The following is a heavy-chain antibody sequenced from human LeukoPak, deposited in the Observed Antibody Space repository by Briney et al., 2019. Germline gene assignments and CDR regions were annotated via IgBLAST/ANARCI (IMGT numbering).Heavy chain of an antibody. V-gene: IGHV3-30*18. CDR3: AKGIKLSYYYDSSGYLYYFDY. D-gene: IGHD3-22*01. CDR2: ISYDGSNK. CDR1: GFTFSSYG. Sequence: GRSLRLSCAASGFTFSSYGMHWVRQAPGKGLEWVAVISYDGSNKYYADSVKGRFTISRDNSKNTLYLQMNSLRAEDTAVYYCAKGIKLSYYYDSSGYLYYFDYWGQGTLVTVSS. J-gene: IGHJ4*02.